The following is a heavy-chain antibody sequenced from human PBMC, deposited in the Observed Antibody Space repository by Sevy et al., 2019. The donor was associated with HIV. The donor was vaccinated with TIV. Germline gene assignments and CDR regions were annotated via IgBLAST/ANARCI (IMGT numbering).Heavy chain of an antibody. V-gene: IGHV4-61*01. D-gene: IGHD3-22*01. Sequence: SETLSLTCAVSGVSVSSDTYYWSWIRQPPGKGLEWIGYVYHTGSTNYCPSFKSRVTISVDTSKNQFSLRLFSVAAADTAVYYCAREPYFFDKRGYYWDYWGQGALVTVSS. CDR1: GVSVSSDTYY. CDR3: AREPYFFDKRGYYWDY. CDR2: VYHTGST. J-gene: IGHJ4*02.